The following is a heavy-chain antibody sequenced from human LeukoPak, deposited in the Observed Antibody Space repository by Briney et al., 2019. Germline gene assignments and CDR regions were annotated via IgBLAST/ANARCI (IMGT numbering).Heavy chain of an antibody. CDR2: ISYDGSNK. J-gene: IGHJ4*02. CDR1: GFTFSSYA. D-gene: IGHD2-2*01. Sequence: GGSLRLSCAASGFTFSSYAMHWVRQAPGKGLEWVAVISYDGSNKYYADSVKGRFTISRDNSKNTLYLQMNSLRAEDTAVYYCARDGRRYCSSTSCYYFDYWGQGTLVTVSS. CDR3: ARDGRRYCSSTSCYYFDY. V-gene: IGHV3-30-3*01.